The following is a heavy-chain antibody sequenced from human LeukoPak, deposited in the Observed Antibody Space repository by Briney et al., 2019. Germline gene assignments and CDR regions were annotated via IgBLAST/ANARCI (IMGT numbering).Heavy chain of an antibody. Sequence: SETLSLTCTVYGGSFSGYYWSWIRQPPGKGLEWIGEINHSGSTNYNPSLKSRVTISVDTSKNQFSLKLSSVTAADTAVYYCARLGPSTYYYGSGSYYNSGYYYYMDVWGKGTTVTISS. CDR2: INHSGST. V-gene: IGHV4-34*01. CDR3: ARLGPSTYYYGSGSYYNSGYYYYMDV. J-gene: IGHJ6*03. CDR1: GGSFSGYY. D-gene: IGHD3-10*01.